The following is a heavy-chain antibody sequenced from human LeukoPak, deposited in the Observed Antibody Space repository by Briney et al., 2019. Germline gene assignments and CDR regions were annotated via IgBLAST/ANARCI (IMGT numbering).Heavy chain of an antibody. J-gene: IGHJ4*02. Sequence: SETLSLTCSVSGGSIRSTTYYWGWIRQPPGKGLEWIGSIYYSGNTYYSPSLMSRVTISVDTSKNQFSLNLSSVTAADTAVYFCARAPHFFDTSGSRYYFDYWGQGALATVSS. V-gene: IGHV4-39*07. CDR2: IYYSGNT. CDR1: GGSIRSTTYY. D-gene: IGHD3-22*01. CDR3: ARAPHFFDTSGSRYYFDY.